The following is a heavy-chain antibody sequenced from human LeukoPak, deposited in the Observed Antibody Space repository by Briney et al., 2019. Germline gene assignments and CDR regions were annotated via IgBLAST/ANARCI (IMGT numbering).Heavy chain of an antibody. CDR1: GFIFSSYT. Sequence: AGGSLRLSCAASGFIFSSYTMHWVRQAPGQGLEWVAFISYDGSDKYYADSVKGRFTISRDNSKNTLFLQMNTMRAEDTAMYYCAKVAHDDGINVWGQGTTVTVSS. CDR2: ISYDGSDK. J-gene: IGHJ6*02. V-gene: IGHV3-30*04. CDR3: AKVAHDDGINV.